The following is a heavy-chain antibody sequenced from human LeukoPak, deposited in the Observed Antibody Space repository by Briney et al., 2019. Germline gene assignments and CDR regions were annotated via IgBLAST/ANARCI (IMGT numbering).Heavy chain of an antibody. CDR1: GGTFSSYA. J-gene: IGHJ5*02. D-gene: IGHD6-13*01. V-gene: IGHV1-69*13. CDR2: IIPIFGTA. CDR3: ARGYSSSSWVHGEFDP. Sequence: GASVKVSCKASGGTFSSYAIGWVRQAPGQGLEWMGGIIPIFGTANYAQKFQGRVTITADESTSTAYMELSSLRSEDTAVYYCARGYSSSSWVHGEFDPWGQGTLVTVSS.